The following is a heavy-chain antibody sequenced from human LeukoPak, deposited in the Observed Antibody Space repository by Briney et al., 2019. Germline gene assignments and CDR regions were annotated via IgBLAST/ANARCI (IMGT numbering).Heavy chain of an antibody. CDR1: GFTFSSYW. V-gene: IGHV3-20*04. CDR3: ARGSSFHNY. J-gene: IGHJ4*02. CDR2: INGNGGSR. D-gene: IGHD6-6*01. Sequence: GGSLRLSCAASGFTFSSYWMHWVRQAPGKGLEWVSGINGNGGSRGYAASVKGRFTISRDNANNSLYLQMNSLRAEDTALYYCARGSSFHNYWGQGTLVTVSS.